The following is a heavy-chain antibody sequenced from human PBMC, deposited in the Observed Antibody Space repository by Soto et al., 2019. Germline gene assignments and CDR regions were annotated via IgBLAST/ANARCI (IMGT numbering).Heavy chain of an antibody. CDR1: GGSISSSTYY. CDR3: ASKIASAALGWFDP. V-gene: IGHV4-39*01. CDR2: IYYSGTT. J-gene: IGHJ5*02. Sequence: ASETLSLTCSVSGGSISSSTYYWAWIRQPPGKGLEWIGSIYYSGTTYYNPSPKTRVTLSVDTSKNQFSLRLSSVTAAETAVYYCASKIASAALGWFDPLGQGTLVTVSS. D-gene: IGHD6-13*01.